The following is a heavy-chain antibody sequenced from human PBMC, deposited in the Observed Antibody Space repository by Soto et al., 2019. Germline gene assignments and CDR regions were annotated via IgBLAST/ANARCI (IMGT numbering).Heavy chain of an antibody. CDR3: ARYYDYVWGSYRYTSPFDY. V-gene: IGHV4-34*01. D-gene: IGHD3-16*02. J-gene: IGHJ4*02. CDR2: INHSGST. Sequence: LSLTCAVYGGSFSGYYWSWIRQPPGKGLEWIGEINHSGSTNYNPSLKSRVTISVDTSKNQFSLKLSSVTAADTAVYYCARYYDYVWGSYRYTSPFDYWGQGTLVTVSS. CDR1: GGSFSGYY.